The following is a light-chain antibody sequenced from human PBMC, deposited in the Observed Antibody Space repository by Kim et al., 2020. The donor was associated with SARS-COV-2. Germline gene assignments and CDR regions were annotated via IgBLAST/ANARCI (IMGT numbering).Light chain of an antibody. CDR3: ASWDDSLNAWV. J-gene: IGLJ3*02. CDR1: PSNVATTT. V-gene: IGLV1-44*01. CDR2: LEN. Sequence: RSSIVCAGIPSNVATTTVNWYQQFPGTAPNLLIYLENRRPSGVPDRFSGSRSGTTASLAISDLRSEDEADYHCASWDDSLNAWVFGGGTQLTVL.